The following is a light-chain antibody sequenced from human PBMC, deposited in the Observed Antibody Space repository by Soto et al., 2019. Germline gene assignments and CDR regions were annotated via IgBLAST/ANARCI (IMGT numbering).Light chain of an antibody. CDR2: QAS. Sequence: DIQMTQSPSSLSASVEDRVIITCRSSQSISNHLNWYQQKPGKAPKLLIQQASSLESGVPSRFSGSGSGTELTLTISSLQPDDFATYYCQQYKSHSTFGQGTKVDIK. CDR3: QQYKSHST. J-gene: IGKJ1*01. V-gene: IGKV1-5*03. CDR1: QSISNH.